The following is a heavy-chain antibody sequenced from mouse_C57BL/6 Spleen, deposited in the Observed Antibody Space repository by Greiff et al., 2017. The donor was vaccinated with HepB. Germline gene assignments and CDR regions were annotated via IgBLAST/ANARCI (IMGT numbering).Heavy chain of an antibody. CDR1: GFNIKDDY. CDR3: TPVGPFDY. J-gene: IGHJ2*01. V-gene: IGHV14-4*01. CDR2: IDPENGDT. D-gene: IGHD4-1*01. Sequence: EVKLMESGAELVRPGASVKLSCTASGFNIKDDYMHWVKQRPEQGLEWIGWIDPENGDTEYASKFQGKATITADTSSNTAYLQLSSLTSEDTAVYYCTPVGPFDYWGQGTTLTVSS.